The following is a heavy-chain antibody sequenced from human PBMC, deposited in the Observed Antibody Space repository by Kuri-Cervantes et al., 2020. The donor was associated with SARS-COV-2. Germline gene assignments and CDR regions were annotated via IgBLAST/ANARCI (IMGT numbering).Heavy chain of an antibody. V-gene: IGHV3-53*01. J-gene: IGHJ5*02. CDR3: AREDRYGGNLNWFDP. CDR1: GFTVSSNY. Sequence: GESLKISCAASGFTVSSNYMSWVRQAPGKGLEWASVIYSGGSTYYADSVQGRFTISRDNSKNTLYLQMNSLRVEDTAVYYCAREDRYGGNLNWFDPWGQGTLVTVSS. CDR2: IYSGGST. D-gene: IGHD1-26*01.